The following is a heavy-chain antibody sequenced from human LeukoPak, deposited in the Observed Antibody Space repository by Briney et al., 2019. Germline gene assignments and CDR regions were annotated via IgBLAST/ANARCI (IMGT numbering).Heavy chain of an antibody. CDR3: ARGPPNWGYDY. V-gene: IGHV1-8*01. Sequence: ASVEVSCKASGYTFTSYDINWVRQATGQGLEWMGWMSPNSGDTGYAQKFQDRVTMTRNTSISTAYMELSSLRSDDTAVYYCARGPPNWGYDYWGPGTLVTVSS. D-gene: IGHD7-27*01. CDR2: MSPNSGDT. CDR1: GYTFTSYD. J-gene: IGHJ4*02.